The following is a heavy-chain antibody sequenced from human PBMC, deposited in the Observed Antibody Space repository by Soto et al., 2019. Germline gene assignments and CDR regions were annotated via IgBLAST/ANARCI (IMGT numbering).Heavy chain of an antibody. CDR2: LSGGDDST. J-gene: IGHJ4*02. Sequence: EVQLLESGGGLVQPGGSLRLSCAASGFTFSHFAMSWVRQAPGKGLEWVSTLSGGDDSTYYADSVKDRFTISRDNSKTTLYLQLNSLRAEDTAVYYCAKKYHYGSGSYLYYFDYWGQGTLVTVSS. V-gene: IGHV3-23*01. CDR3: AKKYHYGSGSYLYYFDY. D-gene: IGHD3-10*01. CDR1: GFTFSHFA.